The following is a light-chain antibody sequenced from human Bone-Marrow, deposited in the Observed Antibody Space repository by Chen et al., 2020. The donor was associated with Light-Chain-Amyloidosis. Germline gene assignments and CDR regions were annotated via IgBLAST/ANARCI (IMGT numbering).Light chain of an antibody. Sequence: NFLLTQPHPASESPGPTVTISFTGSSGSIASNYVQWYQQRPGSAPTTVIYEDNQRPSGVPDRFSGSIDSSSNSASLTISGLKTEDEADYYCQSYDSSNLVFGGGTKLTVL. CDR2: EDN. CDR1: SGSIASNY. V-gene: IGLV6-57*02. CDR3: QSYDSSNLV. J-gene: IGLJ3*02.